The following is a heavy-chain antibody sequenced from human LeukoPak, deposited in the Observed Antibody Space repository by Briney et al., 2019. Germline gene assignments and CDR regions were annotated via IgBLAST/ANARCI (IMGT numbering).Heavy chain of an antibody. CDR3: ARRVGKPQILDY. CDR1: GYTFTSYD. V-gene: IGHV1-8*03. J-gene: IGHJ4*02. D-gene: IGHD2-2*01. Sequence: ASVKVSCKASGYTFTSYDINWVRQGTGQGLEWMAWMNPNSGNTGYAQKFQGRVTVTRNTSISTAYMELSSLRSEDTAVYYCARRVGKPQILDYWGQGTLVTVSS. CDR2: MNPNSGNT.